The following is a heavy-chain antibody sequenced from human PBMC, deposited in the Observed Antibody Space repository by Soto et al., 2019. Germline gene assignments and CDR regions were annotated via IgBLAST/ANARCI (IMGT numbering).Heavy chain of an antibody. J-gene: IGHJ4*02. CDR3: SRASYDSSGYYLYYFDS. CDR1: GFTVSSNY. Sequence: GSLRLSCAASGFTVSSNYMSWVRQAPGKGLEWVSVIYSGGSTYYADYVKGRFTISRHNSKNTLYLQMNSLRAEDTAVYYCSRASYDSSGYYLYYFDSWGQGTLVTVSS. V-gene: IGHV3-53*04. CDR2: IYSGGST. D-gene: IGHD3-22*01.